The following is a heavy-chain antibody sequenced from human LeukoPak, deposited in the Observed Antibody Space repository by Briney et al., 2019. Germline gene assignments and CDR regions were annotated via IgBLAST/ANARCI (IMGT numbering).Heavy chain of an antibody. CDR3: ARIGGVTTFDY. V-gene: IGHV3-30-3*01. Sequence: PGGSLRLSCAASGFTFSSYAMHWVRQAPGKGLEWVAVISYDGSNKYYADSVKGRFTISRDNSKNTLYLQMNSLRAEDTAVYYCARIGGVTTFDYWGQGTLVTVSS. CDR2: ISYDGSNK. J-gene: IGHJ4*02. D-gene: IGHD2-21*02. CDR1: GFTFSSYA.